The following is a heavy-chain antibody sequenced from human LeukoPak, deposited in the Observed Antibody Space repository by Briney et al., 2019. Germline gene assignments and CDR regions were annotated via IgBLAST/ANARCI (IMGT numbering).Heavy chain of an antibody. CDR2: ISSSGSTI. CDR3: ARDAHATTAYCGGDCPQGDAFDI. J-gene: IGHJ3*02. Sequence: GGSLRLSCAASGFTFSDYYMSWIRQAPGKGLEWVSYISSSGSTIYYADSVKGRFTISRDNAKNSLYLQMNSLRAEDTAVYYCARDAHATTAYCGGDCPQGDAFDIWGQGTMVTVSS. D-gene: IGHD2-21*02. V-gene: IGHV3-11*04. CDR1: GFTFSDYY.